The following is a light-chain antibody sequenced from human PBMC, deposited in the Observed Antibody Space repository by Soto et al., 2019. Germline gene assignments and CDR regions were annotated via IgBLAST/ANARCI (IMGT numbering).Light chain of an antibody. J-gene: IGLJ2*01. CDR3: GSYTSSNTLV. CDR2: EVT. V-gene: IGLV2-14*01. CDR1: SSDVGGYNY. Sequence: QPALTQPASVSGSPGQSITISCTGTSSDVGGYNYVSWYQQYPGKAPKLMIYEVTNRPSGVSNRFSGSKSGNTASLTISGLQAEDEADYYCGSYTSSNTLVFGGGTKLTVL.